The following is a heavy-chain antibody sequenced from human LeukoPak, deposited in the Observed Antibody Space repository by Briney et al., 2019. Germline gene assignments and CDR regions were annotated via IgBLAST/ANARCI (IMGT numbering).Heavy chain of an antibody. D-gene: IGHD6-13*01. CDR3: AKDRPTVYSSSWLHFLDS. CDR1: EFTFSNYA. Sequence: PGGSLRLSCAASEFTFSNYAMTWVRLAPGKGLEWVSGISGSGGSTYVADSVKGRFTVSRDNSKNTLYLQMNSLRADDTAVYYCAKDRPTVYSSSWLHFLDSWGQGTLVTVSS. J-gene: IGHJ4*02. V-gene: IGHV3-23*01. CDR2: ISGSGGST.